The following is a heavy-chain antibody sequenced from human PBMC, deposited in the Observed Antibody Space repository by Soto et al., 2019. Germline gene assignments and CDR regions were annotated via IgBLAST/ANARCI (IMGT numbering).Heavy chain of an antibody. D-gene: IGHD5-18*01. CDR3: ARAKDTAMVNWFDP. Sequence: ASVKVSCKASGYTFTSYGISWVRQAPGQGLEWMGWISAYNGNTNYAQKLQGRVTMTTDTSTSTAYMELRSLRSDDTAVYYCARAKDTAMVNWFDPWGQGTLVTSPQ. CDR2: ISAYNGNT. J-gene: IGHJ5*02. V-gene: IGHV1-18*01. CDR1: GYTFTSYG.